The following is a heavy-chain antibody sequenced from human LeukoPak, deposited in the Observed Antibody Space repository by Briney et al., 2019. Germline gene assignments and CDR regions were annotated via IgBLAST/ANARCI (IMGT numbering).Heavy chain of an antibody. Sequence: PGGSLRLSCTASGFTFNTYSMNWVRQAPGKGLEWVSYVSSSSRTIYYADSVKGRFTISRDNAKNSLYLQMNSLRAEDTAAYYCARDLGLYDYGGNIDFWGQGTLVTVSS. D-gene: IGHD4-23*01. CDR1: GFTFNTYS. V-gene: IGHV3-48*04. J-gene: IGHJ4*02. CDR2: VSSSSRTI. CDR3: ARDLGLYDYGGNIDF.